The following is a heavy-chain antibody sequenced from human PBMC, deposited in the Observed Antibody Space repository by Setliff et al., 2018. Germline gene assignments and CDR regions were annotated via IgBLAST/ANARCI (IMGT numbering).Heavy chain of an antibody. Sequence: PSETLSLTCAVSGDSISSSNWWNWVRQPPGKGLEWIGEIYHSGSTKYNPSLKSRATISVDKSKNQFSLKLSSVTAADTAVYYCARSSYSGSYLNVWGQGTTVTVS. CDR3: ARSSYSGSYLNV. D-gene: IGHD1-26*01. V-gene: IGHV4-4*02. CDR2: IYHSGST. J-gene: IGHJ6*02. CDR1: GDSISSSNW.